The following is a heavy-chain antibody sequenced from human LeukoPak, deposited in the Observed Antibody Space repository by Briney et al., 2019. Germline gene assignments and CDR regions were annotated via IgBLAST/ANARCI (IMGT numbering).Heavy chain of an antibody. CDR1: GGSISSYF. Sequence: SETLSLTCSVSGGSISSYFWSWIRQPPGKGLEWIGYIYYSGSTNYNPSLKSRVTISVDTSKNQFSLKLSSVTAADTAVYYCARVRCSGGSCYSPVYYYYGMDVWGQGTTVTVFS. V-gene: IGHV4-59*01. J-gene: IGHJ6*02. D-gene: IGHD2-15*01. CDR3: ARVRCSGGSCYSPVYYYYGMDV. CDR2: IYYSGST.